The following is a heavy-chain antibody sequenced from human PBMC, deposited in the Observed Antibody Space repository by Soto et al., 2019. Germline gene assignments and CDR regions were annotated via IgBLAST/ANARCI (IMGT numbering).Heavy chain of an antibody. V-gene: IGHV3-30*19. CDR2: MSYDGSNK. J-gene: IGHJ4*02. Sequence: QVQLVESGGGVVQPGRSLRLSCAASGFTFSSYGMHWVRQAPGKGLEWVAVMSYDGSNKYYADSVKGRFTISSDNSKNTLYLQMNSLGTEDTAVYYCARGYCSRPSCSHFDCWGQGTLVTVSS. CDR3: ARGYCSRPSCSHFDC. D-gene: IGHD2-2*01. CDR1: GFTFSSYG.